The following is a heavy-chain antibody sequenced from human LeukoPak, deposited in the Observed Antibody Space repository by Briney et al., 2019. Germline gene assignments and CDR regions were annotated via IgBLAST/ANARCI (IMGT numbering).Heavy chain of an antibody. CDR2: INTDGSST. CDR1: GFTFSNAW. D-gene: IGHD2-21*01. CDR3: ARSRPLIPVDY. Sequence: GSLRLSCAASGFTFSNAWVRWVRQAPGKGLVWVSRINTDGSSTSYADSVKGRFTISRDNAKNTLYLQMNSLRAEDTAVYYCARSRPLIPVDYWGQGTLVTVSS. V-gene: IGHV3-74*01. J-gene: IGHJ4*02.